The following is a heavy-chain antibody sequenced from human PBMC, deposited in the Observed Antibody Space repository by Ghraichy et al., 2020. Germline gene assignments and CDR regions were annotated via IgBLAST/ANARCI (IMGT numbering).Heavy chain of an antibody. J-gene: IGHJ5*02. CDR3: ARHDIYYDFWSGYYSSNWFDP. V-gene: IGHV4-34*01. D-gene: IGHD3-3*01. Sequence: SETLSLTCAVYGGSFSGYYWSWIRQPPGKGLEWIGEINHSGSTNYNPSLKSRVTISVDTSKNQFSLKLSSVTAADTAVYYCARHDIYYDFWSGYYSSNWFDPWGQGTLVTVSS. CDR1: GGSFSGYY. CDR2: INHSGST.